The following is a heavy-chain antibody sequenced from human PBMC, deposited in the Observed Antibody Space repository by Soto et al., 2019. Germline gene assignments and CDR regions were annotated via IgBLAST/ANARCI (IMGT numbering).Heavy chain of an antibody. CDR2: IYHSGST. CDR1: GGSISSGGYS. CDR3: ARALAMDPFNWFDP. D-gene: IGHD5-18*01. V-gene: IGHV4-30-2*01. Sequence: SETLSLTCAVSGGSISSGGYSWIWIRQPPGKGLEWIGYIYHSGSTYYNPSLKSRVTISVDRSKNQFSLKLSSVTAADTAVYYCARALAMDPFNWFDPWGQGTLVTVSS. J-gene: IGHJ5*02.